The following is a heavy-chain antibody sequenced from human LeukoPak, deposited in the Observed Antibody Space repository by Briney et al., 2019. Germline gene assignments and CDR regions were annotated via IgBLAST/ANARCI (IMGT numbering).Heavy chain of an antibody. V-gene: IGHV1-2*04. D-gene: IGHD6-19*01. Sequence: GASVKVSCKASGYTFTGYYMHWVRQAPGQGLEWMGWINPNSGGTNYAQKFQGWVTMTRDTSISTAYMELSRLRSDDTAVYYCARDGVPGYSSGWYGDWGQGTLATVSS. CDR2: INPNSGGT. CDR3: ARDGVPGYSSGWYGD. CDR1: GYTFTGYY. J-gene: IGHJ4*02.